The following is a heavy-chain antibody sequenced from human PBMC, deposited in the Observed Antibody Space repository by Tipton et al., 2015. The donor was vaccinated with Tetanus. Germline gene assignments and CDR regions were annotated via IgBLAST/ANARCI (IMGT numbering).Heavy chain of an antibody. CDR2: ILYGKST. V-gene: IGHV4-61*01. Sequence: GLVKPSETLSLTCTVSGGSISSGSYYWSWVRQPPGKGLEYLGYILYGKSTHFNPSLQSRLSMSGDPVKNQFSLRLTSVTAADTAIYYCAREVPAAGHFDSWGQGTLVTVSS. J-gene: IGHJ4*02. CDR1: GGSISSGSYY. D-gene: IGHD2-2*01. CDR3: AREVPAAGHFDS.